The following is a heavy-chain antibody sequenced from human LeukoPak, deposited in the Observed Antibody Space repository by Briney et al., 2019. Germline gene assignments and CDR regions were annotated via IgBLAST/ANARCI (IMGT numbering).Heavy chain of an antibody. CDR1: GFTFSSYA. D-gene: IGHD3-10*01. J-gene: IGHJ5*02. CDR2: ISGSGGST. Sequence: GGSLRLSCVASGFTFSSYAMSWVRQAPGKGLEWVSAISGSGGSTYYADSVKGRFTISRDNSKNTLYLQMNSLRAEDTAVYYCAKDPIRGVIVSWFDPWGQGTLVTVSS. CDR3: AKDPIRGVIVSWFDP. V-gene: IGHV3-23*01.